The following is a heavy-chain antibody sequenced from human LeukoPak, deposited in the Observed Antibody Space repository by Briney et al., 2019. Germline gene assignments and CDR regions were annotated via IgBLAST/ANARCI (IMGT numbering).Heavy chain of an antibody. Sequence: GGSLRLSCAASGFTFSSNWMHWVRQAQGKGLVWVSRINIDGSDTIYADSVKGRFTISRDNAKNTLYLQMDSLRAEDTAVYYCARFPTVTTFGYWGQGTLVTVSS. D-gene: IGHD4-17*01. J-gene: IGHJ4*02. CDR3: ARFPTVTTFGY. CDR1: GFTFSSNW. CDR2: INIDGSDT. V-gene: IGHV3-74*01.